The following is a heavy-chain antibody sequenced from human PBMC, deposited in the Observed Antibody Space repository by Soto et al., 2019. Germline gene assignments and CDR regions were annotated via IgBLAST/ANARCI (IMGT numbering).Heavy chain of an antibody. V-gene: IGHV1-46*03. CDR3: ARVQSMVTTFPAEYFQH. J-gene: IGHJ1*01. CDR2: INPSGGST. D-gene: IGHD4-17*01. Sequence: ASVKVSCKASGYTFTSYYMHWVRQAPGQGLEWMGIINPSGGSTSYAQKFQGRVTMTRDTSTSTVYMELSSLRSEDTAVYYCARVQSMVTTFPAEYFQHWGQGTLVTVSS. CDR1: GYTFTSYY.